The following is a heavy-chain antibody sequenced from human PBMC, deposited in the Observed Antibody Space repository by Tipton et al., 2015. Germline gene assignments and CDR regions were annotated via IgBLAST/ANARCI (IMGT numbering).Heavy chain of an antibody. V-gene: IGHV4-31*03. J-gene: IGHJ4*02. CDR3: ARDGYNSNYFAY. Sequence: TLSLTCTVSGGAITSDGFYWSWIRQHPGKGLEWIGYIFYTGSTYYNPSLKSRATLSVDTSKNQFSLKLSSVTAADTAVYYCARDGYNSNYFAYWGQGTLVTVSS. CDR2: IFYTGST. D-gene: IGHD5-24*01. CDR1: GGAITSDGFY.